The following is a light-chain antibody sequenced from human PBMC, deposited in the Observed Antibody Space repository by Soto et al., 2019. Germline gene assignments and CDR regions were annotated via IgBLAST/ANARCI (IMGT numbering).Light chain of an antibody. CDR2: EVT. CDR1: GRDVGTYNF. V-gene: IGLV2-8*01. J-gene: IGLJ1*01. Sequence: QSVLTPPPSASRSPGQSVSISLPGNGRDVGTYNFVSWYQQHPGKAPKLLIYEVTKRPSGVPDRFSGSKSGNTASLTVSGLQAEDEAEYFCSSYTGDRHFYVFGTGTKVTVL. CDR3: SSYTGDRHFYV.